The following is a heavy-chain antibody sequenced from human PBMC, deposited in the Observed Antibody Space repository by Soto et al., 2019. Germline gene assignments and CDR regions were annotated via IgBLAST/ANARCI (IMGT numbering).Heavy chain of an antibody. J-gene: IGHJ4*02. D-gene: IGHD3-9*01. CDR3: AHYDILTGYDY. CDR2: IIPILGIA. CDR1: GGTFSSYT. V-gene: IGHV1-69*02. Sequence: SVKVSCKASGGTFSSYTISWVRQAPGQGLEWMGRIIPILGIANYAQKFQGRVTITADKSTSTAYMELSSLRSEDTAVYYCAHYDILTGYDYWGQGTLVTVSS.